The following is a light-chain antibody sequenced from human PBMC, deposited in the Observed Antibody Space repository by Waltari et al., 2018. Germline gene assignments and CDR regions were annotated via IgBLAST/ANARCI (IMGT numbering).Light chain of an antibody. CDR1: QSVGTS. CDR3: QHYVRLPAT. J-gene: IGKJ1*01. V-gene: IGKV3-20*01. CDR2: GAS. Sequence: EVVLTQSPGTLSLSPGERATLACRASQSVGTSLAWYQQKPGQAPSLLIYGASRRATGIPDRFSVSGSGTDFSLTISRLEPEDFAVYYCQHYVRLPATFGQGTKVEI.